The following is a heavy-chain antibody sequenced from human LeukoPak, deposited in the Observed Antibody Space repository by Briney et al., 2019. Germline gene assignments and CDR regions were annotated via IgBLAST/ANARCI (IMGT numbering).Heavy chain of an antibody. V-gene: IGHV1-69*01. CDR1: GGTFSSYA. J-gene: IGHJ4*02. CDR3: AREQAVGSIDY. D-gene: IGHD2-15*01. CDR2: IIPIFGTA. Sequence: ASVKVSCKASGGTFSSYAISWVRQAPGQGLEWMGGIIPIFGTANYAQKFQGGVTITADESTSTAYMELSSLRSEDTAVYYCAREQAVGSIDYWGQGTLVTVSS.